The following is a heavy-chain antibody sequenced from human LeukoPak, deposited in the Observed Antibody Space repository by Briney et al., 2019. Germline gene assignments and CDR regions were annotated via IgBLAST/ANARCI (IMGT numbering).Heavy chain of an antibody. V-gene: IGHV3-23*01. D-gene: IGHD3-10*01. CDR3: AKNGEVLSWFDP. Sequence: GGSLRLSCAASGFTFTSYAMSWVREAPGKGLEWVSTISGSGGSTYYADSVKGRFTISRDNSKNTLYLQMNSLRAEDTAVYSCAKNGEVLSWFDPWGQGTLVTVSS. J-gene: IGHJ5*02. CDR1: GFTFTSYA. CDR2: ISGSGGST.